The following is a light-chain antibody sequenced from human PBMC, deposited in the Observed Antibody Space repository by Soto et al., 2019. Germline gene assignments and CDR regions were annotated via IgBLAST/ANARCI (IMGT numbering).Light chain of an antibody. CDR3: QQYGSSPFT. J-gene: IGKJ3*01. CDR1: QSVSSSY. CDR2: GAS. V-gene: IGKV3-20*01. Sequence: FVVKMSPCTLSLCPGERAALSCRASQSVSSSYLAWYQQKPGQAPRLLIYGASSRATGIPDRFSGSGSGTDFTLTISRLEPEDFAVYYCQQYGSSPFTFGPGTKVDI.